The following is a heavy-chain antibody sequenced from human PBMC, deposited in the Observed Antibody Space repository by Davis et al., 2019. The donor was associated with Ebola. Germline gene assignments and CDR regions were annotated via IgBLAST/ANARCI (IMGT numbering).Heavy chain of an antibody. V-gene: IGHV3-30-3*01. CDR3: ARELVVVVAAIDY. D-gene: IGHD2-15*01. J-gene: IGHJ4*02. CDR2: ISYDGSNK. Sequence: GGSLRLSCAASGFTFSSYAMHWVRQAPGKGLEWVAVISYDGSNKYYADSVKGRFTISRDNSKNTLYLQMNSLRAEDTAVYYCARELVVVVAAIDYWGQGTLVTVSS. CDR1: GFTFSSYA.